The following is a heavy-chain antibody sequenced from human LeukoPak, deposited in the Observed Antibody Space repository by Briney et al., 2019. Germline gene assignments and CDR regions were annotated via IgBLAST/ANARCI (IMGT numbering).Heavy chain of an antibody. V-gene: IGHV4-34*01. CDR3: ARGGYYDSSGYYAFDY. CDR2: INHSGST. D-gene: IGHD3-22*01. CDR1: GGSFSGYY. Sequence: SETLSLTCAVYGGSFSGYYWSWIRQPPGKGLEWIGEINHSGSTNYNPSLKSRVTISVDTSKNQFSLKLSSVTAADTAVYYCARGGYYDSSGYYAFDYWGQGTLVTVPS. J-gene: IGHJ4*02.